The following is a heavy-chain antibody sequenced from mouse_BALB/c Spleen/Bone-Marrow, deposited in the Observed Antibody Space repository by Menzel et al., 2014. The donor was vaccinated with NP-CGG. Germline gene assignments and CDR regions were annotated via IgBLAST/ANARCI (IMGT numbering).Heavy chain of an antibody. CDR3: ARTTMITTGGYYAMDY. J-gene: IGHJ4*01. D-gene: IGHD2-4*01. CDR1: GYTLTSYG. CDR2: IYPGDGDT. Sequence: VQLQQSGAELARPGASVKLSCKASGYTLTSYGMQWVKQRPGQGLEWIGAIYPGDGDTRYTQKFKGKATLTADKSSSTAYMQLSSLASEDSAVYYCARTTMITTGGYYAMDYWGQGTSVTVSS. V-gene: IGHV1-87*01.